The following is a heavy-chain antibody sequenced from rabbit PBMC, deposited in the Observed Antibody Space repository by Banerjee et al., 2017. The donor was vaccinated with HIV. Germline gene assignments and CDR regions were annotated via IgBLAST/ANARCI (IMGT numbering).Heavy chain of an antibody. CDR1: GLTLSSYW. V-gene: IGHV1S45*01. D-gene: IGHD7-1*01. J-gene: IGHJ4*01. CDR2: IAGGSIGTT. CDR3: ARDLTGVTGWNFNL. Sequence: QEQLEESGGDLVKPEGSLTLTCTASGLTLSSYWMCWVRQAPGKGLEWIGCIAGGSIGTTYYASWAKGRFTISKTSSTTVTLQMTSLTAADTATYFCARDLTGVTGWNFNLWGQGTLVT.